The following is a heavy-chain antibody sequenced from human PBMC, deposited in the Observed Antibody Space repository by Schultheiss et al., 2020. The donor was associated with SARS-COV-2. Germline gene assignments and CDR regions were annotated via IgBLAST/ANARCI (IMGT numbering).Heavy chain of an antibody. CDR2: IYTSGST. D-gene: IGHD2-2*01. CDR3: ARVMGKDIVVVPAASGDMDV. V-gene: IGHV4-4*07. Sequence: SETLSLTCTVSGGSISSYYWSWIRQPAGKGLEWIGRIYTSGSTNYNPSLKSRVTMSVDTSKNQFSLKLSSVTAADTAVYYCARVMGKDIVVVPAASGDMDVWGKGTTVTVSS. CDR1: GGSISSYY. J-gene: IGHJ6*03.